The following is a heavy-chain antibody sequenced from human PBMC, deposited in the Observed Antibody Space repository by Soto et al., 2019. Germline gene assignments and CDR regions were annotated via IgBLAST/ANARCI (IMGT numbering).Heavy chain of an antibody. CDR3: TRVPRGLPSAGGPFDY. J-gene: IGHJ4*02. CDR2: INPSGGST. CDR1: GYTFTSYY. V-gene: IGHV1-46*01. D-gene: IGHD3-16*01. Sequence: GASVKVSCKASGYTFTSYYMHWVRQAPGQGLEWMGIINPSGGSTSYAQKFQGRVTMTRDTSTSTVYMELSSLRSEDTAVYYCTRVPRGLPSAGGPFDYWGQGTLVTVSS.